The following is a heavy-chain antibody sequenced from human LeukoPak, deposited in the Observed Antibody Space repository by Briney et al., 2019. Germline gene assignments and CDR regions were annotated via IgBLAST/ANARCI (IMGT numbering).Heavy chain of an antibody. V-gene: IGHV4-39*07. CDR3: ARGRRRKFDY. J-gene: IGHJ4*02. CDR1: GGSISSSGYY. CDR2: INHSGST. Sequence: SETLSLTCTVSGGSISSSGYYWSWIRQPPGKGLEWIGEINHSGSTNYNPSLKSRVTISVDTSKNQFSLKLSSVTAADTAVYYCARGRRRKFDYWGQGTLVTVSS.